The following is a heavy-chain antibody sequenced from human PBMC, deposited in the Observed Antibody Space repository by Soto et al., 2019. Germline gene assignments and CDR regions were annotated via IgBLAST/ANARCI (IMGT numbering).Heavy chain of an antibody. D-gene: IGHD3-22*01. V-gene: IGHV4-34*01. CDR1: GFTFSSYG. J-gene: IGHJ4*02. CDR3: ARRADVVVIPMPLHYFDY. CDR2: INHSGST. Sequence: PGGFLRLFCAASGFTFSSYGMHWVRQAPGKVLEWIGEINHSGSTNFNPSLKSRVTISVDTSKNQFSLKLSSVIAADTAVYYCARRADVVVIPMPLHYFDYWGQGTLVTVSS.